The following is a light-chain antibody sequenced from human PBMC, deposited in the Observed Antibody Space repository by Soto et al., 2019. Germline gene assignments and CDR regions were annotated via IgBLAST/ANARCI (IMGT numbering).Light chain of an antibody. J-gene: IGLJ2*01. V-gene: IGLV2-14*03. Sequence: QSALTQPASVSGSPGQSITISCTGTSSDVGGYNYVSWYQHHPGKAPKLIIYDVSNRPSGISNPFSGSKSGNTASLTISGLQAEDEADYYCTSYTSSSTVIFGGGTKVTVL. CDR3: TSYTSSSTVI. CDR1: SSDVGGYNY. CDR2: DVS.